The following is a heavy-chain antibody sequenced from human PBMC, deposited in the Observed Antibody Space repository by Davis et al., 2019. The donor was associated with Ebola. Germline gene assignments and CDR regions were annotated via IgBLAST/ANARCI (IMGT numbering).Heavy chain of an antibody. CDR3: ARRGLLLQNYYYGMDV. CDR2: INAGNGNT. D-gene: IGHD2-15*01. CDR1: GYTFTSYA. V-gene: IGHV1-3*01. J-gene: IGHJ6*02. Sequence: ASVKVSCKASGYTFTSYAISWVRQAPGQGLEWMGWINAGNGNTKYSQKFQGRVTITRDTSASTAYMELSSLRSEDTAVYYCARRGLLLQNYYYGMDVWGQGTTVTVSS.